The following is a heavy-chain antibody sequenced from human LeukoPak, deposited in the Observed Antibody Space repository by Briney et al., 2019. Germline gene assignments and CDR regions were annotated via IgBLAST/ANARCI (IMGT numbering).Heavy chain of an antibody. CDR3: ARLWYF. J-gene: IGHJ4*03. CDR2: VSLGGNT. CDR1: GDSIRSSTYY. D-gene: IGHD3-10*01. Sequence: SETLSLTCTVSGDSIRSSTYYWGWIRQPPGKGLEWIASVSLGGNTYYNPSLKSRVTISIDTSKNHFSLNVTSVTAADTAVYYCARLWYFWGQGTMVTVSS. V-gene: IGHV4-39*01.